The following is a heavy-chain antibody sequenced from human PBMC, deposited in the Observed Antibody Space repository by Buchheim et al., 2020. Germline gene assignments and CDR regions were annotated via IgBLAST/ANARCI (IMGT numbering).Heavy chain of an antibody. CDR1: GFTFSSYA. Sequence: EVQLLESGGGLIQPGGSLRLSCAASGFTFSSYAMSWVRPAPGKGLEWVSAISGSGDSTYYADSVKGRFTISRDNSKNTLYLQLHSLRAEDTAVYYCAKATDSSSSSYYYYMDVWGKGTT. CDR2: ISGSGDST. J-gene: IGHJ6*03. CDR3: AKATDSSSSSYYYYMDV. V-gene: IGHV3-23*01. D-gene: IGHD6-6*01.